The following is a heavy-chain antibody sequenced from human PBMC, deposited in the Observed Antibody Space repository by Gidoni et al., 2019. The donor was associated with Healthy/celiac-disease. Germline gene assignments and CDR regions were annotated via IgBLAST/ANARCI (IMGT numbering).Heavy chain of an antibody. CDR3: ASPHFTRSGSYGY. J-gene: IGHJ4*02. Sequence: STYYADSVKGRFTISRDNSQNTLYLQMNSLRAEDTAVYYCASPHFTRSGSYGYWGQGTLVTVSS. CDR2: ST. V-gene: IGHV3-23*01. D-gene: IGHD1-26*01.